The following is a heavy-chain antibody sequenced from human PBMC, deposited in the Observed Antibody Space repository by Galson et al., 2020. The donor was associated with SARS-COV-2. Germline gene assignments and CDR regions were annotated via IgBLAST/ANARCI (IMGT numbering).Heavy chain of an antibody. J-gene: IGHJ4*02. CDR3: ARSPPASTSGTSIYFDY. Sequence: GESLKISCAASGFTFSSHAMHWVRQAPGKGLEWVAQIFFDGSDKYYGDSVKGRFTISRDSSKNSLYLQMNSLRAEDTAVYYCARSPPASTSGTSIYFDYWGQGTQVTVSS. CDR1: GFTFSSHA. CDR2: IFFDGSDK. D-gene: IGHD3-10*01. V-gene: IGHV3-33*01.